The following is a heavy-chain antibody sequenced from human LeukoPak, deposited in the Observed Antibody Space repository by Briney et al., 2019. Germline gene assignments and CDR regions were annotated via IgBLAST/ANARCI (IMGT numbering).Heavy chain of an antibody. CDR2: INHSGST. V-gene: IGHV4-34*01. CDR3: ARGFVVVPAAINSGFDY. D-gene: IGHD2-2*02. CDR1: GGSFSGYY. J-gene: IGHJ4*02. Sequence: SETLSLTCAAYGGSFSGYYWSWIRQPPGKGLEWVAEINHSGSTNYSPSLKSRVTISVDTSKNQFSLKLSSVTAADTAVYYCARGFVVVPAAINSGFDYWGQGTLVTVSA.